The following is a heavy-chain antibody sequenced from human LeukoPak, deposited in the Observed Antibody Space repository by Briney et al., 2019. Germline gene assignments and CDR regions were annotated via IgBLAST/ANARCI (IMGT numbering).Heavy chain of an antibody. Sequence: GGSLRLSCAASGFISNKAWMNWVRQAPGKGPEWVGRIKSNNDGGTTDYASPVEGRFIISRDDSKNTIYLQMNRLIIDDTAIYYCTPVMVEDRGFWGQGTLVTVSS. J-gene: IGHJ4*02. D-gene: IGHD2-21*01. V-gene: IGHV3-15*01. CDR1: GFISNKAW. CDR3: TPVMVEDRGF. CDR2: IKSNNDGGTT.